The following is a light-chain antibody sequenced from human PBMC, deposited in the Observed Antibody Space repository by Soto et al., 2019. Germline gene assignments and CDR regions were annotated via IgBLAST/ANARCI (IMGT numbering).Light chain of an antibody. V-gene: IGLV2-14*01. J-gene: IGLJ1*01. CDR3: SSYTSSSSPYV. CDR1: ISDVGGYNY. CDR2: EVT. Sequence: QSVLTQPASLSGSPGQSITISCTGTISDVGGYNYVSWYQQRPGKAPKLIIYEVTNRPSGVSNRFSGSKSGYTASLTISGLQAEDEADYYCSSYTSSSSPYVFGTGTKV.